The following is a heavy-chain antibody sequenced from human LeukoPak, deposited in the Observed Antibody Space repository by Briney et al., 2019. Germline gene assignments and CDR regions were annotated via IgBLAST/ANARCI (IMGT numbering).Heavy chain of an antibody. CDR2: ISSSGSTI. Sequence: QPGGSLRLSCAASGFTFSSYEMNWVRQAPGKGLEWVSYISSSGSTIYYADSVKGRFTISRDNAKNSLYLQMHSLRAEDTAVYYCAREKTIFGVVTGYYFDYWGQGTLVTVSS. CDR1: GFTFSSYE. CDR3: AREKTIFGVVTGYYFDY. D-gene: IGHD3-3*01. J-gene: IGHJ4*02. V-gene: IGHV3-48*03.